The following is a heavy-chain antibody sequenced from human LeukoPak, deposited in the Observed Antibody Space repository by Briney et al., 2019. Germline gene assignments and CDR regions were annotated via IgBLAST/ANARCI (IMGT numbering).Heavy chain of an antibody. J-gene: IGHJ5*02. Sequence: PGGSLRLSCAASGFTVSSNYVSWVRQAPGKGLEWVSVIYSGGSTYYADSVKGRFTISRDNSKNTLYLQMNSLRAEDTAVYYCARDAYCSGGSCYSGPSWFDPWGQGTLVTASS. V-gene: IGHV3-66*01. CDR1: GFTVSSNY. D-gene: IGHD2-15*01. CDR3: ARDAYCSGGSCYSGPSWFDP. CDR2: IYSGGST.